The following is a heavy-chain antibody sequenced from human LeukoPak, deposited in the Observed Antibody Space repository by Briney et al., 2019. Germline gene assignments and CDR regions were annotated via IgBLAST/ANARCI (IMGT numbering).Heavy chain of an antibody. CDR1: GFAFSDYY. CDR2: ITSGNTI. CDR3: AKEAEYYYDSSGYHPPHFDY. V-gene: IGHV3-11*01. J-gene: IGHJ4*02. D-gene: IGHD3-22*01. Sequence: GGSLRLSCAASGFAFSDYYMSWIRQAPGKGLEWVSYITSGNTIYYADSVKGRFTISRDNAKNTLYLQMNSLRAEDTAVYYCAKEAEYYYDSSGYHPPHFDYWGQGTLVTVSS.